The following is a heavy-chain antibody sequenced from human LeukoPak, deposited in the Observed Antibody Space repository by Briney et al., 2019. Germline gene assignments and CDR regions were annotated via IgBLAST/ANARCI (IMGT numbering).Heavy chain of an antibody. CDR2: IHSSGRA. CDR1: GASLNDHY. D-gene: IGHD5-24*01. Sequence: SETLSLTCTVSGASLNDHYWSWLRQPPGKSLERIGFIHSSGRANSKPALPSRVTISIDTSKSQFSLNLRSLTAADTAVYFCASRAADGYNFGFDYWGQGTLAAVSS. V-gene: IGHV4-59*11. J-gene: IGHJ4*02. CDR3: ASRAADGYNFGFDY.